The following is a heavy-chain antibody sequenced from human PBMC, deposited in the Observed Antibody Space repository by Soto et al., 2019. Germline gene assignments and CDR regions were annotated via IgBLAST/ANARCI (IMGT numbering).Heavy chain of an antibody. CDR3: ASHQGHCSSTSCYIGWFDP. Sequence: PSETLSLTCTVSGGSISSGGYYWSWIRQHPGKGLEWIGYIYYSGSTYYNPSLKSRVTISVDTSKNQFSLKRSSVTAADTAVYYCASHQGHCSSTSCYIGWFDPWGQGTLVTVSS. J-gene: IGHJ5*02. V-gene: IGHV4-31*03. CDR1: GGSISSGGYY. D-gene: IGHD2-2*02. CDR2: IYYSGST.